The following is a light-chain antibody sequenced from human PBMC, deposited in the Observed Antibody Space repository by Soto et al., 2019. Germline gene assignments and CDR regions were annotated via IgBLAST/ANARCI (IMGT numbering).Light chain of an antibody. CDR2: AAS. Sequence: AIQMTQSPSSLSASVGDRVTISYRASQDIRNDLGWYQQKPGKVPRLLIYAASRLERGVPLRFSGSGSGTDFTLTISSLQPEDFTTYYCLQDYNYPWTFGQGTKVDIK. CDR1: QDIRND. CDR3: LQDYNYPWT. J-gene: IGKJ1*01. V-gene: IGKV1-6*01.